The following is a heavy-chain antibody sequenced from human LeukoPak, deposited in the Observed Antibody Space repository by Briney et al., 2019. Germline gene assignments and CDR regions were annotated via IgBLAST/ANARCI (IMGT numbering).Heavy chain of an antibody. V-gene: IGHV4-59*01. CDR2: IYDSGST. CDR3: AREFDFSGYFVY. D-gene: IGHD3-9*01. J-gene: IGHJ4*02. CDR1: GGSICSYF. Sequence: SETLSLTCTVSGGSICSYFWSWIRQPPRKGLEWIGYIYDSGSTNYNPSLKSRVTISADTSKNQFSLRLSSVTAADTAVYYCAREFDFSGYFVYWGQGTLVTVSS.